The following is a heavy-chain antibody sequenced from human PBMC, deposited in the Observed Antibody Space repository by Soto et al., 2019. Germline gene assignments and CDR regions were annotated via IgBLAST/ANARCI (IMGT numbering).Heavy chain of an antibody. D-gene: IGHD3-3*01. CDR3: AHRVLRTVFGLVTTNAIYFDV. CDR2: IYWDDDK. CDR1: GFSLTTSGVG. J-gene: IGHJ4*02. V-gene: IGHV2-5*02. Sequence: QITLNESGPTVVRPTETLTLTCRFSGFSLTTSGVGVGWIRQSPGKAPEWLALIYWDDDKRYSASLKSRLTTTKDTSKHQVVLTVSDLDPTDTATYYCAHRVLRTVFGLVTTNAIYFDVWGQGTPVAVSS.